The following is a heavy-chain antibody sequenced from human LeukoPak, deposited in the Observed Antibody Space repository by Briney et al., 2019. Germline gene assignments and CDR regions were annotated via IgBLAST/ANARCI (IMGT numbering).Heavy chain of an antibody. V-gene: IGHV1-2*05. D-gene: IGHD3-3*01. J-gene: IGHJ4*02. Sequence: ASVEVSCKASGYTFTGYYMHWVRQAPGQGLEWMGRINPNSGGTNYAQKFQGRVTMTRDTSSSTAYMELSRLRSDDPVVYYCARWALSARVIFGVVPFDYWGQGTLVTVSS. CDR3: ARWALSARVIFGVVPFDY. CDR1: GYTFTGYY. CDR2: INPNSGGT.